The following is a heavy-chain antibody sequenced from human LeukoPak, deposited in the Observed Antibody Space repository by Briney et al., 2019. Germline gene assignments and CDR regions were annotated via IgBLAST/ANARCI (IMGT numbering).Heavy chain of an antibody. CDR1: GHTFTNYY. Sequence: ASVKVSCKASGHTFTNYYMHWVRQAPGQGLEGMGMISPSGDRTTYAQRFQGRVTMTRDTSTSTLYMDLSSLRSDDTAVFYCARGDGYNWFAYWGQGTLVTVSS. CDR3: ARGDGYNWFAY. V-gene: IGHV1-46*01. J-gene: IGHJ5*01. CDR2: ISPSGDRT. D-gene: IGHD5-24*01.